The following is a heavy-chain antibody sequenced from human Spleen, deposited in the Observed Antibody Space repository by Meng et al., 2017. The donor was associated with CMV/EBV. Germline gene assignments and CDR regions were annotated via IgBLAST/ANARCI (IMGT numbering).Heavy chain of an antibody. J-gene: IGHJ6*02. CDR2: ISTSGGTI. CDR3: AKAGYSGYGSHYYGMDV. CDR1: GFTFRSYW. V-gene: IGHV3-48*03. D-gene: IGHD5-12*01. Sequence: GESLKISCAASGFTFRSYWMNWVRQAPGKGLEWVSYISTSGGTISYADSVRGRFTISRDNAKNSLYLQMNSLRAEDTAVYYCAKAGYSGYGSHYYGMDVWGQGTTVTVSS.